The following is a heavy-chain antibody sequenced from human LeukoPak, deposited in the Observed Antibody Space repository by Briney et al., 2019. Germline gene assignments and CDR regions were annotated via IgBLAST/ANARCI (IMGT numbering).Heavy chain of an antibody. J-gene: IGHJ6*02. D-gene: IGHD3-3*01. CDR1: GYTFTSYY. CDR3: ARVRITIFGVVPNYYYYGMDV. V-gene: IGHV1-46*01. CDR2: INPSGGST. Sequence: ASVKVSCTASGYTFTSYYMHWVRQAPGQGLEWMGIINPSGGSTSYAQKFQGRVTMTRDTSTSTAYMELRSLRSDDTAVYYCARVRITIFGVVPNYYYYGMDVWGQGTTVTVSS.